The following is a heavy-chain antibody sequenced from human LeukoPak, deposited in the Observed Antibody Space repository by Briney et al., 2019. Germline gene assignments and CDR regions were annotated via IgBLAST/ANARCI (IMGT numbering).Heavy chain of an antibody. J-gene: IGHJ5*02. D-gene: IGHD2-15*01. Sequence: GGSLRLSCAASGFTFSSYGFHWVRQAPGKGLEWVALIWYDGSKKYYADSVKGRFTISRDNSKNTLYLQMNSLRAEDTAVYYCARDLSSFYWFDPWGQGTLVTVSS. CDR2: IWYDGSKK. CDR3: ARDLSSFYWFDP. CDR1: GFTFSSYG. V-gene: IGHV3-33*01.